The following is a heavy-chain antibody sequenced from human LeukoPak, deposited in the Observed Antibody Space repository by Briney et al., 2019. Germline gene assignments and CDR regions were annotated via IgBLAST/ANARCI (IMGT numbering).Heavy chain of an antibody. CDR1: GFTVSSNY. D-gene: IGHD1-1*01. CDR3: ARPANWQSTYFDY. Sequence: GGSLRLSCAASGFTVSSNYMSWVRQAPGKGLERVSVIYSGGSTYYADSVKGRFTISRDNSKNTLYLQMNSLRAEDTAVYYCARPANWQSTYFDYWGQGTLVTVSS. CDR2: IYSGGST. V-gene: IGHV3-66*04. J-gene: IGHJ4*02.